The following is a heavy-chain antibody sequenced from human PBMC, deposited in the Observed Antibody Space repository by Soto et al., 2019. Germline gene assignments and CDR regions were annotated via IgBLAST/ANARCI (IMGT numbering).Heavy chain of an antibody. D-gene: IGHD2-2*01. CDR1: GSSLTSYW. CDR2: IDPSDSYT. V-gene: IGHV5-10-1*01. J-gene: IGHJ6*02. Sequence: GESLKISCKGSGSSLTSYWISWVRQMPGKGLEWMGRIDPSDSYTNYSPSFQGHVTISADKSISTAYLQWSSLKASDTAMYYCASSPRGYCSSTSCRELGNYYGMDVWGQGTTVTVSS. CDR3: ASSPRGYCSSTSCRELGNYYGMDV.